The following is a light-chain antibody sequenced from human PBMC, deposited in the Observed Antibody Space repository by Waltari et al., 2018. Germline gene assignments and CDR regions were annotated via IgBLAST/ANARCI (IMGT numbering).Light chain of an antibody. CDR2: EVS. CDR1: DSDVGAYAF. CDR3: SSYTTSSAPGV. J-gene: IGLJ1*01. V-gene: IGLV2-14*01. Sequence: QSALTQPASVSGSPGQSITISCSGTDSDVGAYAFVSWYQQHPGKAPHLIIYEVSNRPSGLSNRVSASKSCNTASLTISGLQAEDEADYYCSSYTTSSAPGVFGTGTRVTVL.